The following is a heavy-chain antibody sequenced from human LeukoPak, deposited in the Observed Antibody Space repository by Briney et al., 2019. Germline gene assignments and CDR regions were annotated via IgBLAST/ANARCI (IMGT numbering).Heavy chain of an antibody. Sequence: PSETLSLTCTVSGGSISSGSYYWSWIRQPAGKGLEWIGRIYTTGSTNYNPSLESRVAISVDTSKNQFSLKLTSVTAADTAVYYCARGWEGYSGYDSLDAFGIWGQGTMVTVSS. D-gene: IGHD5-12*01. CDR1: GGSISSGSYY. CDR3: ARGWEGYSGYDSLDAFGI. CDR2: IYTTGST. J-gene: IGHJ3*02. V-gene: IGHV4-61*02.